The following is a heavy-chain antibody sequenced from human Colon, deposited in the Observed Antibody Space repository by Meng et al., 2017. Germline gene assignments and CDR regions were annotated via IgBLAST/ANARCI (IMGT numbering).Heavy chain of an antibody. CDR2: IYYSGST. Sequence: QLRRQQSGPGRVRPSQTLTLPCTVLCRSIRIGDYYWSWIRQPPGKGLEWIGYIYYSGSTYYNPSLKSRVTISVDTSKNQFSLKLSSVTAADTAVYYCARGPTTYFDYWGQGTLVTVSS. J-gene: IGHJ4*02. CDR1: CRSIRIGDYY. D-gene: IGHD4-17*01. CDR3: ARGPTTYFDY. V-gene: IGHV4-30-4*01.